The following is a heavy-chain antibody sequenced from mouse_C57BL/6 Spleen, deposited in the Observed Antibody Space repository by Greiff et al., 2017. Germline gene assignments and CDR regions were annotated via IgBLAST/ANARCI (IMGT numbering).Heavy chain of an antibody. V-gene: IGHV1-18*01. CDR1: GYTFTDYN. CDR3: ARRATVVARGYAMDY. J-gene: IGHJ4*01. Sequence: EVQLQQSGPELVKPGASVKIPCKASGYTFTDYNMDWVKQSHGQSLEWIGDINPNNGGTIYNQKFKGKATLTVDKSSSTAYMELRSLTSEDTAVYDLARRATVVARGYAMDYWGQGTSGTVSS. D-gene: IGHD1-1*01. CDR2: INPNNGGT.